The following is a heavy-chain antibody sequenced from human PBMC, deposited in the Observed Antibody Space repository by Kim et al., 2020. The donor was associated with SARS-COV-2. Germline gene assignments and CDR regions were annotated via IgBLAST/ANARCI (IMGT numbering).Heavy chain of an antibody. CDR2: STI. J-gene: IGHJ4*02. Sequence: STIYYADSVKGRFTSSRDNAKNSLYLQMNRLRAEDTAVYYCARESGPFDYWGQGTLVTVSS. CDR3: ARESGPFDY. V-gene: IGHV3-48*03.